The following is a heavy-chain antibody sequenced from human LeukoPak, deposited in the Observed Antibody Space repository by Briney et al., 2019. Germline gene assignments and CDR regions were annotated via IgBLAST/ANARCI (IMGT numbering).Heavy chain of an antibody. CDR2: ISSSSSYI. J-gene: IGHJ4*02. D-gene: IGHD5-12*01. Sequence: GGSLRLSCAASGFIFSSYSMNWVRQAPGKGLEWVSSISSSSSYIYYADSVKGRFTISRDNTKNSLYLQMNSLRAEDTAVYYCARTGSATIEGHSDYWGQGTLVTVSS. CDR3: ARTGSATIEGHSDY. CDR1: GFIFSSYS. V-gene: IGHV3-21*01.